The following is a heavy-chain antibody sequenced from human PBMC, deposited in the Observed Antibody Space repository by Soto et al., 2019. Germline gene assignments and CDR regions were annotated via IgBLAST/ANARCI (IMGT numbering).Heavy chain of an antibody. CDR1: GGIFSSYA. Sequence: GASVKVSCKASGGIFSSYAISWVRQAPGQGLEWMGGIIPIFGTANYAQKFQGRVTITADESTSTAYMELSSLRSEDTAVYYCAYRGIQLWSNYYYGMDVSGQGTTVTVSS. CDR3: AYRGIQLWSNYYYGMDV. D-gene: IGHD5-18*01. CDR2: IIPIFGTA. J-gene: IGHJ6*02. V-gene: IGHV1-69*13.